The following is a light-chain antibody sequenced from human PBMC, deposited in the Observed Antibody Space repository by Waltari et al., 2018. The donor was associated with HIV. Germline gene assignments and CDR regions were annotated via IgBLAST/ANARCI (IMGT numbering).Light chain of an antibody. Sequence: SSELTQPPSVSLSPGQTAGITRSGDDYGDNYACWYQQKPGQSPVLVIYQDRKRPSGIPERFSGSNSGNTATLTIRGTQAMDEADYYCQAWDSGTWVFGGGTKLTVL. CDR3: QAWDSGTWV. J-gene: IGLJ3*02. V-gene: IGLV3-1*01. CDR1: DYGDNY. CDR2: QDR.